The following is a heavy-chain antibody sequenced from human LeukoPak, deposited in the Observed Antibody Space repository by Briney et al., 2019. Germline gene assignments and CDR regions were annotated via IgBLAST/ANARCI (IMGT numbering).Heavy chain of an antibody. CDR2: IYYSGST. J-gene: IGHJ3*02. CDR1: GGSISSYY. D-gene: IGHD3-22*01. V-gene: IGHV4-59*01. CDR3: AREYYYDSSGYFFVRGAFDI. Sequence: PSETLSLTCTVSGGSISSYYWSWIRQPPGKGLEWIGYIYYSGSTNYNPSLKSRVTISVDTSKNQFSLKLSSVTAADTAVYYCAREYYYDSSGYFFVRGAFDIWGQGTMVTVSS.